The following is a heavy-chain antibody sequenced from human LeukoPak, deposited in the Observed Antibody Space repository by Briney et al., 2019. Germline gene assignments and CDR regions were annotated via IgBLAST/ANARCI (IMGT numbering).Heavy chain of an antibody. CDR1: GFTFTSFA. D-gene: IGHD2-2*01. CDR2: ISTTGGTT. Sequence: GGSLRLSCAASGFTFTSFAMSWVRQAPGKGLEWVSAISTTGGTTYYVDSVKGRFTISRDNSKNTLYLQMNSLRAEDTAVYYCAGPVEFHHWGQGTLVTVSS. CDR3: AGPVEFHH. V-gene: IGHV3-23*01. J-gene: IGHJ1*01.